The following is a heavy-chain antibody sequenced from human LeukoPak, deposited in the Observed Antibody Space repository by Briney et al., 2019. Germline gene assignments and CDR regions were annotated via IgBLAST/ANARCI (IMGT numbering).Heavy chain of an antibody. Sequence: HSGGSLRLSCAAYGFTLSSYDMHWVRQTTGKGLEWVSSVGTAGDTYYLGSVKGRFTISREKAKNSLYLHMNSLRAGDTAVYYCARVGSGSAFDIWGQGTKVTVSS. CDR1: GFTLSSYD. V-gene: IGHV3-13*04. CDR2: VGTAGDT. D-gene: IGHD1-26*01. J-gene: IGHJ3*02. CDR3: ARVGSGSAFDI.